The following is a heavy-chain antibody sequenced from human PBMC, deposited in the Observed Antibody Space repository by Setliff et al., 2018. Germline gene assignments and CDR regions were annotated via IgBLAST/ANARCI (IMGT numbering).Heavy chain of an antibody. Sequence: PSETLSLTCSVSGGSISSYYWSWIRQPPGKGLEWIGYIYYSGITTYNPSLKSRVTISVDTSKNQFSLKLSSVTAADTAVYYCARLYSGYDNLFDYWGQGTLVTVSS. CDR1: GGSISSYY. D-gene: IGHD5-12*01. CDR3: ARLYSGYDNLFDY. J-gene: IGHJ4*02. V-gene: IGHV4-59*01. CDR2: IYYSGIT.